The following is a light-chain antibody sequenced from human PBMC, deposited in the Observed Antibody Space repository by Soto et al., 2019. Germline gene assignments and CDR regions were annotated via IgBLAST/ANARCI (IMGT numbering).Light chain of an antibody. CDR3: QQYYSYPQYT. V-gene: IGKV1-8*01. CDR2: AAS. Sequence: IQVTQSPSSLSASTGDRVTITCRASQGISSYLAWYQQKPGKAPKLLIYAASTLQSGVPSRFSGSGSGTDFTLTISCLQSEDFATYYCQQYYSYPQYTFGQGTKVDIK. CDR1: QGISSY. J-gene: IGKJ2*01.